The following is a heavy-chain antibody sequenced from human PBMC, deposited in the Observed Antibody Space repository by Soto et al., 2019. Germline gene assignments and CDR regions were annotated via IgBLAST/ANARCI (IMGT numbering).Heavy chain of an antibody. J-gene: IGHJ5*02. V-gene: IGHV4-31*09. D-gene: IGHD5-12*01. CDR3: DRGREYTGRGTGCWWFDP. Sequence: QVPRQESGPCLVKPSQTLSLTCTVSGDAVRRGGYYWGWIRQNPGKGQQGLGYSYYSGHTYYRPSLRGPITLSVDMSKNQYSLKLTVATAADTAADEGDRGREYTGRGTGCWWFDPWGQGTLVTVSS. CDR1: GDAVRRGGYY. CDR2: SYYSGHT.